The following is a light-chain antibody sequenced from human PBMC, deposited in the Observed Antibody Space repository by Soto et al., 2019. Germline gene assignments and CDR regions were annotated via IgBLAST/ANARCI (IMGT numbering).Light chain of an antibody. CDR2: GAS. V-gene: IGKV3-20*01. J-gene: IGKJ2*01. Sequence: EIVLTQSPGTLSLSPGERATLSCRASQSVSSSYLAWYQQKPGQAPRLLIYGASSRATGITDRFSGSGSRTDFTLTISRLEPEDFAVYYCQFRNTFGQGTKLEIK. CDR1: QSVSSSY. CDR3: QFRNT.